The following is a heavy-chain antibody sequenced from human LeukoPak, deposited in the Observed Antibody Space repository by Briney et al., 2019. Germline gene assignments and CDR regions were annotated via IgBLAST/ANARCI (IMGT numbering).Heavy chain of an antibody. CDR1: GYTFTDYY. V-gene: IGHV1-69-2*01. Sequence: ASVKISCKVSGYTFTDYYMHWVQQAPGKGLEWMGLVDPEDGETIYAEKFQGRVTITADTSTDTAYMELSSLRSEDTAVYYCATSGDSSGHTFDYWGQGTLVTVSS. CDR2: VDPEDGET. CDR3: ATSGDSSGHTFDY. J-gene: IGHJ4*02. D-gene: IGHD3-22*01.